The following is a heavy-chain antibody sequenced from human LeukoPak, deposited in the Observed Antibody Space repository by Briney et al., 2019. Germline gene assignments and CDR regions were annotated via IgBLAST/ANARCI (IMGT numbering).Heavy chain of an antibody. CDR2: ISYDGSNK. CDR3: AKRSELGDLYYYYGMGV. J-gene: IGHJ6*02. V-gene: IGHV3-30*18. D-gene: IGHD3-3*02. Sequence: PGGSLRLPCAASGFTFSSYGMHWVRQAPGKGLEWVAVISYDGSNKYYADSVKGRFTISRDNSKNTLYLQMNSLRAEDTAVYYCAKRSELGDLYYYYGMGVWGQGTTVTVSS. CDR1: GFTFSSYG.